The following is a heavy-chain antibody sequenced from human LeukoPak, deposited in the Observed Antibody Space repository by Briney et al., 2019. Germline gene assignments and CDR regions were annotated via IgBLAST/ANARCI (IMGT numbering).Heavy chain of an antibody. CDR2: INHSGST. V-gene: IGHV4-34*01. CDR3: ARGTIMITFGGVIVIHRYYFDY. J-gene: IGHJ4*02. CDR1: GVSFSGYY. D-gene: IGHD3-16*02. Sequence: SDTLSLTCAVYGVSFSGYYWSWIRQPPGKGLEWIGEINHSGSTNYNPSLKSRVTISVDTSKNQFSLKLSSVTAADTAVYYCARGTIMITFGGVIVIHRYYFDYWGQGTLVTVSS.